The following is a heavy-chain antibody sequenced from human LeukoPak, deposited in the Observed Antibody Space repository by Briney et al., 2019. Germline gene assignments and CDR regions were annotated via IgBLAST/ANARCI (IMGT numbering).Heavy chain of an antibody. CDR2: IYTSGST. CDR1: GGSISSGSYY. CDR3: ARVDHGCSSTSCYNGAFDI. J-gene: IGHJ3*02. Sequence: PSQTLSLTCTVSGGSISSGSYYWSWIRQPAGKGLEWIGRIYTSGSTNYNPSLKSRVTISVDTSKNQFSLKLSSVTAADTAVYYCARVDHGCSSTSCYNGAFDIWGQGTMVTVSS. V-gene: IGHV4-61*02. D-gene: IGHD2-2*01.